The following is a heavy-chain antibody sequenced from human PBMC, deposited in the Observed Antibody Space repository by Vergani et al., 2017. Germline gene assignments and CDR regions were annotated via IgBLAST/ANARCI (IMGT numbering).Heavy chain of an antibody. CDR2: ITPFNGNT. D-gene: IGHD2-2*01. CDR1: GYTFTYHY. J-gene: IGHJ5*02. CDR3: ALAESSTSCINSVCITPETGSWFDP. Sequence: QIQLVQSGAEVKKTGSSVKVSCKASGYTFTYHYLHWVRQAPGQALEWMGWITPFNGNTNYAQKFQDRVTITRDRSMSTAYMELSSLRSEDTAMYYCALAESSTSCINSVCITPETGSWFDPWGQGTLVTVSS. V-gene: IGHV1-45*02.